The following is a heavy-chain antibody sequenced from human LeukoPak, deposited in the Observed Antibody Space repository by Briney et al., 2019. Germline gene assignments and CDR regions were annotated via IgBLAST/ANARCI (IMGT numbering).Heavy chain of an antibody. J-gene: IGHJ6*04. V-gene: IGHV3-48*03. CDR3: ARDYDLSSGAMDV. CDR1: GFTFSSSE. CDR2: ISDSGTTK. D-gene: IGHD3/OR15-3a*01. Sequence: GGSLRLSCIASGFTFSSSEMNWVRQAPGKGLEWASYISDSGTTKYYADSVRGRFTISRDNAKNSLYLQMNSLRAEDTSVYYCARDYDLSSGAMDVWGKGTTVTVSS.